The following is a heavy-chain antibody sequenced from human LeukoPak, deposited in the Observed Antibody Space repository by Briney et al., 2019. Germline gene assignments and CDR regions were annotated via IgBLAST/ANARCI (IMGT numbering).Heavy chain of an antibody. CDR3: ARDPGAPVRAFDV. Sequence: SVKVSCKASRDTFTRCAFSWLRQAPGQGLEWIGGITPIDGTANFGQKFQGRVTITADESTSTAYMELSSLRSEDTAIYYCARDPGAPVRAFDVWGQGTMVTVSS. J-gene: IGHJ3*01. V-gene: IGHV1-69*13. CDR2: ITPIDGTA. CDR1: RDTFTRCA. D-gene: IGHD3-10*01.